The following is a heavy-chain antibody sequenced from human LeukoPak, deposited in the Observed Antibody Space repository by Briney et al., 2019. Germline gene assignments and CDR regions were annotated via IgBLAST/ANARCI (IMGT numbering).Heavy chain of an antibody. CDR2: IYYSGST. D-gene: IGHD6-19*01. Sequence: SETLSLTCTVSGGSISTYYWSWIRQPPGKGLEWIGYIYYSGSTNYNPSLKSRVTISLDMSKNQFSLKLRSVTAADTAVYYCARTGGGSGGIWGQGTMVTVSS. CDR3: ARTGGGSGGI. J-gene: IGHJ3*02. CDR1: GGSISTYY. V-gene: IGHV4-59*01.